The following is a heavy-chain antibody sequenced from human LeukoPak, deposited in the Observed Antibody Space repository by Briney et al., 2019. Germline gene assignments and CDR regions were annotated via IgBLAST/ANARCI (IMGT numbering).Heavy chain of an antibody. V-gene: IGHV4-34*01. CDR3: ARVLSNTYYYDSSGYHYYYMDV. Sequence: SETLSLTCAVYGGSFSDYYWTWIRQPPGKGLEWIGEINRSGSTNYNPSLKSRVTISVDTSKNQFSLKLSSVTAADTAVYYCARVLSNTYYYDSSGYHYYYMDVWGKGTTVTVSS. J-gene: IGHJ6*03. D-gene: IGHD3-22*01. CDR1: GGSFSDYY. CDR2: INRSGST.